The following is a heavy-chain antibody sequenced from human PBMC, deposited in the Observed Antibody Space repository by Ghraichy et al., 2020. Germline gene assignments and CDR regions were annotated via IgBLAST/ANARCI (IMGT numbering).Heavy chain of an antibody. Sequence: GGSLRLSCAASGFFLSYYGMSWVRQAPGKGLEWVSFISSSSSYIYYADSVKGRFTISRDNVKNSLYLQMNSLRAEDTAVYYCARDLETGDYDYVWGSYGDWGQGTLVTVSS. CDR1: GFFLSYYG. J-gene: IGHJ4*02. CDR3: ARDLETGDYDYVWGSYGD. D-gene: IGHD3-16*01. V-gene: IGHV3-21*01. CDR2: ISSSSSYI.